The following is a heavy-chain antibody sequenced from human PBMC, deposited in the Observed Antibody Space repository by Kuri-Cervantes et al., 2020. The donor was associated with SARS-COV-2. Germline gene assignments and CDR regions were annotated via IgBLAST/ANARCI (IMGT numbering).Heavy chain of an antibody. Sequence: GGSLRLSCKASGYTFTSYAMNWVRQAPGQGLEWMGWINTNTGNPTYAQGFTGRFVFSLDTSVSTAYLQISSLKAEDTAVYYCARLAKEGVPAAIGSYYYYLDVWGKGTTVTVSS. V-gene: IGHV7-4-1*02. CDR1: GYTFTSYA. CDR2: INTNTGNP. D-gene: IGHD2-2*02. J-gene: IGHJ6*03. CDR3: ARLAKEGVPAAIGSYYYYLDV.